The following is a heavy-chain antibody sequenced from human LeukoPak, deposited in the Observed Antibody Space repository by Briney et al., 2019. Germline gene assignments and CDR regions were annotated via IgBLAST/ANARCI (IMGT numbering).Heavy chain of an antibody. CDR3: ATDGLTGDQIDY. CDR2: IKSKTDGGAI. D-gene: IGHD7-27*01. Sequence: PGGSLRLSCAASGLTFSNAWMNWVRQAPGKGLEWVGRIKSKTDGGAIDYAAPVKGRFTISRDDSKDTLYLHMNSLKTEDTAVYYCATDGLTGDQIDYWGQGTLVTVSP. CDR1: GLTFSNAW. V-gene: IGHV3-15*01. J-gene: IGHJ4*02.